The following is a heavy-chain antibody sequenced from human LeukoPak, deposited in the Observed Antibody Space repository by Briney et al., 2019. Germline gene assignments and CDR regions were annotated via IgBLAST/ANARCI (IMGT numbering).Heavy chain of an antibody. CDR2: IHSSGGTI. J-gene: IGHJ4*02. V-gene: IGHV3-48*03. D-gene: IGHD3-9*01. CDR3: ARKLTGTAYFDC. CDR1: GFPFSSYD. Sequence: GGSLRLSCATSGFPFSSYDMNWVRQAPGKGLEWVSYIHSSGGTIYYADSVKGRFTISRDSAKNSVYLRMNSLRAEDTALYYCARKLTGTAYFDCWGQGILVTVSS.